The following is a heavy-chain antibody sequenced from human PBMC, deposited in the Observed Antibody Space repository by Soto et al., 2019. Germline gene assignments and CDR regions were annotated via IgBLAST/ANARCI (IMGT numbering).Heavy chain of an antibody. CDR1: GGSFSGHS. CDR3: STRAYDTNGYYRFDP. D-gene: IGHD3-22*01. V-gene: IGHV4-34*01. J-gene: IGHJ5*01. CDR2: INHSGRV. Sequence: LSLTCAVYGGSFSGHSWTWIRQSPGKGLEWIGDINHSGRVNYSPSLKSRVTISLDTSKNQFSLTLSAVTAADTAMYYCSTRAYDTNGYYRFDPWGQGTLVTVS.